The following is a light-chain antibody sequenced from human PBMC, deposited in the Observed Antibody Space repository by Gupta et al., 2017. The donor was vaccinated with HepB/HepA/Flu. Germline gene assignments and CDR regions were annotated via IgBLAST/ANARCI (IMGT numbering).Light chain of an antibody. CDR1: SSDVGGYNY. CDR3: SSYAGNNNYV. J-gene: IGLJ1*01. CDR2: EVS. Sequence: QSALTQPPSASGSHRPSVTISCAGTSSDVGGYNYVSWYQQHPGKAPKLLIYEVSKRPSGVPDRFSGSKSGNTASLTVSGLQAEDEANYYCSSYAGNNNYVFGTGTEVTVL. V-gene: IGLV2-8*01.